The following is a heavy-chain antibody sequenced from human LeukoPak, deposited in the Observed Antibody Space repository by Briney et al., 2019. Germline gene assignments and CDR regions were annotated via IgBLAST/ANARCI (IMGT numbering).Heavy chain of an antibody. D-gene: IGHD1-1*01. CDR3: AKSFWAGTTDAPIAFDI. V-gene: IGHV3-33*06. CDR1: GFTFSSYG. Sequence: GGSLRLSCAASGFTFSSYGMHWVCQAPGKGLEWVAVIWYDGSNKYYADSVKGRFTISRDNSKNTLYLQMNSLRAEDTAVYYCAKSFWAGTTDAPIAFDIWGQGTMVTVSS. CDR2: IWYDGSNK. J-gene: IGHJ3*02.